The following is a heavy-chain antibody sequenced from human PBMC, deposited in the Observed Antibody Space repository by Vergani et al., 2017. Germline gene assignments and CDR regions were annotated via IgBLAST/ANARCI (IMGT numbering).Heavy chain of an antibody. CDR3: ARDWTLDY. CDR1: GFTYAYA. Sequence: QVRLVESGGGVVQPGKSLRLSCEASGFTYAYAMHWDRQAPGKRLEWVAVISHDGNSNYYIESVKGRFIISRDNSKSTLYLQMNSLKADDTAVYYCARDWTLDYWGQGTLVIVSS. V-gene: IGHV3-30*03. CDR2: ISHDGNSN. J-gene: IGHJ4*02. D-gene: IGHD3/OR15-3a*01.